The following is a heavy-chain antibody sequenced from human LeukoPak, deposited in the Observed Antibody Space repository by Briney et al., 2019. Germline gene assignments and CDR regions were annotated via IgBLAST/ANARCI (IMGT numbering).Heavy chain of an antibody. D-gene: IGHD1-14*01. V-gene: IGHV3-23*01. CDR3: AREFSRSGSYDY. CDR1: GFTFSNYA. CDR2: ISDSGDST. J-gene: IGHJ4*02. Sequence: PGGSLRLSCAASGFTFSNYAMNWVRQAPGKGLEWVSVISDSGDSTYYADSVKGRFTISRDNSKDELYLQINSLRAEDTAIYYCAREFSRSGSYDYWGQGTLVTVSS.